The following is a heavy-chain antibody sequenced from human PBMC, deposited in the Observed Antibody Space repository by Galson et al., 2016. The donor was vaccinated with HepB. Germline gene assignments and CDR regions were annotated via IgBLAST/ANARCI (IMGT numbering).Heavy chain of an antibody. J-gene: IGHJ4*02. CDR2: IWYDGSNK. CDR1: GFTFSSYG. D-gene: IGHD3-22*01. V-gene: IGHV3-33*01. Sequence: SLRLSCAASGFTFSSYGMHWVRQAPGKGLEWVAVIWYDGSNKYSADSVKGRFTISRENSKNTLYLQMNSLRAEDTAVYYCARGGFKEYYDSSGYYLDYWGQGTLVTVSS. CDR3: ARGGFKEYYDSSGYYLDY.